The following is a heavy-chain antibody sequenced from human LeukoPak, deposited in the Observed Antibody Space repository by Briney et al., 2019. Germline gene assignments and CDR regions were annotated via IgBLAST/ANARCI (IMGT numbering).Heavy chain of an antibody. V-gene: IGHV3-33*01. CDR3: AREDDSSGYSLDY. D-gene: IGHD3-22*01. J-gene: IGHJ4*02. CDR1: GFTFSSYG. CDR2: IWYDGSNK. Sequence: GRSLRLSCAAPGFTFSSYGMHWVRQAPGKGLEWVAVIWYDGSNKYYADSVEGRFTISRDNSKNTLYLQMNSLRAEDTAVYYCAREDDSSGYSLDYWGQGTLVTVSS.